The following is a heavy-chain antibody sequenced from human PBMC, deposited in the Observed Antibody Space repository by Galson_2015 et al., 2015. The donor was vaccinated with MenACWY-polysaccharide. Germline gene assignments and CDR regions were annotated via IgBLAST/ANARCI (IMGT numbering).Heavy chain of an antibody. V-gene: IGHV5-51*03. Sequence: QSGAEVKKPGESLKISCMGSGYIFTNYWVGWVRQMPGKGLEWMGIIFPGASQTRYSPSFQGQVTISVDKSINTAYLQWSSLKAPDTAMCYCARLRMGTCGDWYGGFFDYWGQGTLVTVSS. CDR1: GYIFTNYW. J-gene: IGHJ4*02. CDR3: ARLRMGTCGDWYGGFFDY. D-gene: IGHD4-23*01. CDR2: IFPGASQT.